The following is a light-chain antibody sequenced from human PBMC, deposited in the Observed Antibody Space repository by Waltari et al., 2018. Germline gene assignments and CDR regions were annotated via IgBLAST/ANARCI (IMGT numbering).Light chain of an antibody. V-gene: IGKV1-5*03. CDR2: KAS. CDR1: QSINNW. J-gene: IGKJ4*01. CDR3: QRYSGYPPT. Sequence: DIQMTQSPSTLSASVGDRITITCRASQSINNWLGWYQQKPGKAPKLLISKASSLQSEVPSRFSGSGFGTEFTLTISSLQPDDSATYYCQRYSGYPPTFGGGTKVEIK.